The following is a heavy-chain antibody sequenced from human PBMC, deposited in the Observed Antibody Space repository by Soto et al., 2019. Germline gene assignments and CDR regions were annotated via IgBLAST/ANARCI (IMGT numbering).Heavy chain of an antibody. J-gene: IGHJ4*02. CDR2: INHTGST. CDR1: GGSFSGYS. Sequence: ASETLSLTCAVYGGSFSGYSWTWIRQPPGTGLEWIGEINHTGSTNYNPSLKSRVTISVDSSKNQFSLKLTSVTAADTAVYYCARGPTTEKVDSWGQGILVTVS. V-gene: IGHV4-34*01. CDR3: ARGPTTEKVDS.